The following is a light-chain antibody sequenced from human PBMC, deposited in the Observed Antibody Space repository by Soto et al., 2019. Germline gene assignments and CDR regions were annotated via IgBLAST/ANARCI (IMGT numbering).Light chain of an antibody. CDR1: QSVSSN. J-gene: IGKJ1*01. CDR2: GAS. CDR3: QQYDTYPWT. V-gene: IGKV3-15*01. Sequence: VMTQSPATLSVSPGERATLSCRASQSVSSNVAWYQQIHGQTPRLLIYGASTRATTIPARFSGSGSGTELTLTISSLQPDDFATYYCQQYDTYPWTFGQGTKVDIK.